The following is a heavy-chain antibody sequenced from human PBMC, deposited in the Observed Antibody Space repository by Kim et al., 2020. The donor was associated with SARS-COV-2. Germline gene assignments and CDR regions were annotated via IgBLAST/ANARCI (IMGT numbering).Heavy chain of an antibody. CDR3: ARVGEGGYYGSGNYGMDV. V-gene: IGHV1-69*13. J-gene: IGHJ6*02. CDR1: GGTFSSYA. Sequence: SVKVSCKASGGTFSSYAISWVRQAPGQGLEWMGGIIPIFGTANYAQKFQGRVTITADESTSTAYMELSSLRSEDTAVYYCARVGEGGYYGSGNYGMDVWGQGTTVTVSS. CDR2: IIPIFGTA. D-gene: IGHD3-10*01.